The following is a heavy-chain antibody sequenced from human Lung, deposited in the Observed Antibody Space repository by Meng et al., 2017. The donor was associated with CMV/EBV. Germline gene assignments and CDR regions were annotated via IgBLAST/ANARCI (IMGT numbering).Heavy chain of an antibody. V-gene: IGHV3-21*06. Sequence: ESLKISCAASGFTFSTFSMAWVRQAPGRGLEWVASISSSTASVYYAGSVQGRFTISRDNARNSLFLQMNSATAEDTAVYYCARDGSDYYDVIGYGPVDYWGQGVLVTVSS. D-gene: IGHD3-22*01. CDR3: ARDGSDYYDVIGYGPVDY. J-gene: IGHJ4*02. CDR2: ISSSTASV. CDR1: GFTFSTFS.